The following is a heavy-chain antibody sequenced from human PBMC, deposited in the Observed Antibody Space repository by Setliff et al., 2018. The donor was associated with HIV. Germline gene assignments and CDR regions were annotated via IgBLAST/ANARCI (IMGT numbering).Heavy chain of an antibody. CDR3: VIRRNFDWLMTSGPFDD. CDR2: IDHSGTT. J-gene: IGHJ4*02. V-gene: IGHV4-4*02. Sequence: PSETLSLTCVVSGASITSSKWWSWVRQPPGKRPEWIGEIDHSGTTNYNPSLKSRVTISVDVSKNQFSLKVKSVTAADTAVYYCVIRRNFDWLMTSGPFDDWGQGVPVTVSS. D-gene: IGHD3-9*01. CDR1: GASITSSKW.